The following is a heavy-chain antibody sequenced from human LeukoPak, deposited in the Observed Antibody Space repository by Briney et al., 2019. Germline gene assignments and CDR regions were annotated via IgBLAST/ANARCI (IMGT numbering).Heavy chain of an antibody. V-gene: IGHV4-34*01. CDR2: INHSGST. CDR3: AREGRHGDGDY. CDR1: GGSFSGYY. J-gene: IGHJ4*02. Sequence: SETLSLTCAVYGGSFSGYYWSWIRQPPGKELEWIGEINHSGSTNYNPSLKSRVTISVDTSKNQFSLKLSSVAAADTAVYYCAREGRHGDGDYWGQGTLVTVSS. D-gene: IGHD4-17*01.